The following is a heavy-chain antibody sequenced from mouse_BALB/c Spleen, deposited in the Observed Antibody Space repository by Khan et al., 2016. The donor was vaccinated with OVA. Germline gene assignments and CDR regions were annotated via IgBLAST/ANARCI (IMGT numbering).Heavy chain of an antibody. CDR2: IDPFNGGT. J-gene: IGHJ3*01. CDR1: DYSFTSYY. Sequence: VQLKQSGPEVMKPGASVNISCKASDYSFTSYYIHWVKQSHGKSLEWIGYIDPFNGGTDYNQKFKGKATLTVDKSSSTAYMHLSSLTSEDSAVYYCARGAFGYWGQGTLVTVSA. CDR3: ARGAFGY. V-gene: IGHV1S135*01.